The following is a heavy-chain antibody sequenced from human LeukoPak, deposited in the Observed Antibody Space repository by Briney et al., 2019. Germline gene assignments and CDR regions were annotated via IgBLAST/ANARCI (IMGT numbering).Heavy chain of an antibody. CDR1: GFTFSSSA. J-gene: IGHJ5*02. CDR2: ISASGGST. CDR3: ARDQILAAASTGWFDP. Sequence: PGGSLRLSCAASGFTFSSSAMSWVRQVPGKGLEWVSGISASGGSTYYADSVKGRFTISRDNSKNTLYLQMNSLRAEDTAVYYCARDQILAAASTGWFDPWGQGTLVTVSS. V-gene: IGHV3-23*01. D-gene: IGHD6-13*01.